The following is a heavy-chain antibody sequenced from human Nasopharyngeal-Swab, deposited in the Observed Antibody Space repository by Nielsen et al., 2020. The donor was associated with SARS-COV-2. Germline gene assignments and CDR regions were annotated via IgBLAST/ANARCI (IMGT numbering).Heavy chain of an antibody. J-gene: IGHJ5*02. CDR1: GCSISSYY. CDR2: IYYSGST. CDR3: ARESRGIVVVVAATYGYNWFDP. D-gene: IGHD2-15*01. Sequence: SETLSLTCTVSGCSISSYYWGWIRQPPGKGLEWIGSIYYSGSTYYNPSLKSRVTISVDTSKNQFSLKLSSVTAADTAVYYCARESRGIVVVVAATYGYNWFDPWGQGTLVTVSS. V-gene: IGHV4-39*07.